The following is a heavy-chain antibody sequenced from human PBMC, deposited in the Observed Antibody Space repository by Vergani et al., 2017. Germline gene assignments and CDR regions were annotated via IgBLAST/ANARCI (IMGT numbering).Heavy chain of an antibody. J-gene: IGHJ4*02. CDR2: INPSGGHT. CDR1: GYTFSNYY. CDR3: ARGDYGILTGYRY. D-gene: IGHD3-9*01. V-gene: IGHV1-46*03. Sequence: QVQVVQSGAEVKKSGASVKVSCKTSGYTFSNYYMHWVRQAPGQGLEWMGIINPSGGHTNYAQKFQGRVTMTMDTSTSTVYMELSSLRSEATAIYYCARGDYGILTGYRYWGQGTLVTVSA.